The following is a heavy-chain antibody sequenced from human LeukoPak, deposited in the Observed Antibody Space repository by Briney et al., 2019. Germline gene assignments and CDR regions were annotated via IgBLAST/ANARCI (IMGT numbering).Heavy chain of an antibody. CDR2: INHSGST. Sequence: SETLSLTCAVYGGSFSGYYWGWIRQPPGKGLEWIGEINHSGSTNYNPSLKSRVTISVDTSKNQFSLKLSSVTAADTAVYYCARAGITIFGVVYYYYGMDVWGQGTTVTVSS. D-gene: IGHD3-3*01. V-gene: IGHV4-34*01. J-gene: IGHJ6*02. CDR3: ARAGITIFGVVYYYYGMDV. CDR1: GGSFSGYY.